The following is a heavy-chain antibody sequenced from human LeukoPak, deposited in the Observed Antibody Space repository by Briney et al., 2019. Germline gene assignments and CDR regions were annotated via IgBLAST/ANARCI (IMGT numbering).Heavy chain of an antibody. V-gene: IGHV3-48*01. J-gene: IGHJ4*02. CDR2: ISSSRSTI. CDR1: GFTFSSHS. D-gene: IGHD6-19*01. Sequence: GGSLRLSCAASGFTFSSHSMNWVRQAPGKGLEWVSYISSSRSTIYYADSVKGRFTISRDNAKNSLYLQMNSLRAEDTAVYYCAREVDGWYGIDYWGQGTLVTVSS. CDR3: AREVDGWYGIDY.